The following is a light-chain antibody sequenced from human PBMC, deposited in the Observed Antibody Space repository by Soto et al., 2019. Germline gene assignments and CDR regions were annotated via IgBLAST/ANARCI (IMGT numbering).Light chain of an antibody. V-gene: IGLV1-51*01. CDR3: GTWDSSLSAKGPWV. Sequence: QSVLTQPPSVSAAPGQKVTISCSGSSSNIGNNYVSWYQQLPGTAPKLLIYDNNKRPSGIPDRFSGSKSGTSATLGITGLQTGDEADYYCGTWDSSLSAKGPWVFGGGTKLTVL. J-gene: IGLJ3*02. CDR2: DNN. CDR1: SSNIGNNY.